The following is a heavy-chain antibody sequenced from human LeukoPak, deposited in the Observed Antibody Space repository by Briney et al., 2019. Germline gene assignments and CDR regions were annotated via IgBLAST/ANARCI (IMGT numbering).Heavy chain of an antibody. J-gene: IGHJ3*02. CDR2: ISGSGGST. CDR3: ARTHMYNWNDVGAFDI. D-gene: IGHD1-1*01. V-gene: IGHV3-23*01. CDR1: GFTFSSYA. Sequence: PGGSLRLSCAASGFTFSSYAMSWVRQAPGKGLEWVSAISGSGGSTYCADSVKGRFTISRDNSKNTLYLKMNSLRAEDTAVYYCARTHMYNWNDVGAFDIWGQGTMVTVSS.